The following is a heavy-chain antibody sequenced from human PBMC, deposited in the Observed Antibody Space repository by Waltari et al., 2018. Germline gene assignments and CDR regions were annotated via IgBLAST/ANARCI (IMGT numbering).Heavy chain of an antibody. CDR3: ATYVGASIGTAAFDV. CDR2: ISYTGAT. J-gene: IGHJ3*01. CDR1: GGSITNTRHY. Sequence: QLHLQESGPGLVKPSETLSLTCSVSGGSITNTRHYRGWIRQPPGKGLEWAATISYTGATYNNPSLKSRVTISGDTSKNQFSLKLNSVTAADTAVYYCATYVGASIGTAAFDVWGQGTMVTVSS. D-gene: IGHD3-16*01. V-gene: IGHV4-39*01.